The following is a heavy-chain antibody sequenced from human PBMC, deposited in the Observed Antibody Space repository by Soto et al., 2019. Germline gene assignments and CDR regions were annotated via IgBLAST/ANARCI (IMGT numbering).Heavy chain of an antibody. Sequence: LRLSCETSGFSFSVYGMHWVRQAPGKGLEWVAVIWYDASKQFYAASVEGRFTISRDNSKAILYLQMNSLRAEDTAVYYCAAWAEGATEVHWGQGTLVTVSS. CDR2: IWYDASKQ. V-gene: IGHV3-33*01. D-gene: IGHD2-15*01. J-gene: IGHJ4*02. CDR1: GFSFSVYG. CDR3: AAWAEGATEVH.